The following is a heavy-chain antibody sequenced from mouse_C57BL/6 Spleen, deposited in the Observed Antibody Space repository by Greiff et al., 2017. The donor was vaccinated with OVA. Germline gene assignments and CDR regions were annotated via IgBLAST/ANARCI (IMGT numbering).Heavy chain of an antibody. J-gene: IGHJ2*01. Sequence: EVKVVESGGGLVKPGGSLKLSCAASGFTFSDYGMHWVRQAPEKGLEWVAYISSGSSTIYYADKVKGRFTISRDNAKNTLFLQMTSLRSEDTAMYYCARHYYGSSCVDYWGQGTTLTVSS. V-gene: IGHV5-17*01. D-gene: IGHD1-1*01. CDR2: ISSGSSTI. CDR3: ARHYYGSSCVDY. CDR1: GFTFSDYG.